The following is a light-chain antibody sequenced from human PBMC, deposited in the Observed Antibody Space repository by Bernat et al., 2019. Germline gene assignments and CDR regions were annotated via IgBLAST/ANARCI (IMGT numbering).Light chain of an antibody. CDR3: QQYGNSPMYT. Sequence: EIVLTQSPATLSLSPGERATLSCRASQSVSTYVAWYQQKPGQAPRLLIYDTSTRANGIPDRFSGSGSGTDFTLTISRLEPEDFAVYFCQQYGNSPMYTFGQGTNLEIK. CDR2: DTS. J-gene: IGKJ2*01. CDR1: QSVSTY. V-gene: IGKV3-20*01.